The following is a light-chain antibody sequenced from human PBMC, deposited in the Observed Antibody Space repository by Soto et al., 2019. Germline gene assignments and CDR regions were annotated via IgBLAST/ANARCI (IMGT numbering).Light chain of an antibody. Sequence: EIVMTQSPGTLSVSPGERATLSCGASQSVSSNLAWYQQKPGQAPRLLIYGASTRATGIPARFSGSGSGTEFTLSISRLEAEDFAVYYCQQYGRSPLTFGGGTKVEI. CDR2: GAS. CDR1: QSVSSN. V-gene: IGKV3D-15*01. CDR3: QQYGRSPLT. J-gene: IGKJ4*01.